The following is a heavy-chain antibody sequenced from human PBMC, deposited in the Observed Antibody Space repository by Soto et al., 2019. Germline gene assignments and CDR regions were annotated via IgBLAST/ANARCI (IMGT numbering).Heavy chain of an antibody. J-gene: IGHJ4*02. D-gene: IGHD3-10*01. CDR2: ISYDGTSK. CDR1: GFIFSRCG. V-gene: IGHV3-30*18. Sequence: QVQLVESGGGVVQPGRSLRLSCAASGFIFSRCGMHWVRQAPGKGLEWVAIISYDGTSKDYVDSVKGRFTISRDNSKNTLYLKMNSLGGEDTAVYYCAKSPISYCSGTGFEYWGQGTLGTGSS. CDR3: AKSPISYCSGTGFEY.